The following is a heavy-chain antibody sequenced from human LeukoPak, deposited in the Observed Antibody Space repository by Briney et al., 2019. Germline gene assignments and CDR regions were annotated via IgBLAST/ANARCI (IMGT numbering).Heavy chain of an antibody. CDR2: INPNSGGT. D-gene: IGHD3-22*01. V-gene: IGHV1-2*02. J-gene: IGHJ4*02. Sequence: ASVKVSCKASGYTFTGYYMHWVRQAPGQVLEWMGWINPNSGGTNYAQKFQGRVTMTRDTSISTAYMELSRLRSDDTAVYYCARSITMIVVDSHGGFDYWGQGTLVTVSS. CDR3: ARSITMIVVDSHGGFDY. CDR1: GYTFTGYY.